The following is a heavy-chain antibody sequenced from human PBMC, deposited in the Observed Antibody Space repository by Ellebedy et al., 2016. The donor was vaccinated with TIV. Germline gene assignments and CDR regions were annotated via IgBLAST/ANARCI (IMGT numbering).Heavy chain of an antibody. CDR1: GFTFSSYA. CDR2: INHSGST. V-gene: IGHV4-34*01. J-gene: IGHJ4*02. CDR3: VRGVGSYYFDY. D-gene: IGHD3-3*01. Sequence: MPGGSLRLSYAASGFTFSSYAMSWIRQPPGKGLEWIGEINHSGSTNYNPSLKSRVTISVDTSKNQFSLKLSSVTAADTAVYYCVRGVGSYYFDYWGQGTLVTVSS.